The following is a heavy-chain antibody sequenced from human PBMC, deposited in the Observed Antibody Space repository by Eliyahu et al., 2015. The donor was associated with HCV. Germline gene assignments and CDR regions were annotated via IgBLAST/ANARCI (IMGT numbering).Heavy chain of an antibody. CDR3: ARESYYDYVWGSYRPSVAFDI. CDR2: IYYSGST. J-gene: IGHJ3*02. CDR1: GGSISXXY. Sequence: QVQLQESGPGLVKPSETLSLTCTVSGGSISXXYXXWIRQPPGKGLEWIGYIYYSGSTNYNPSLKSRVTISVDTSKNQFSLKLSSVTAADTAVYYCARESYYDYVWGSYRPSVAFDIWGQGTMVTVSS. D-gene: IGHD3-16*02. V-gene: IGHV4-59*01.